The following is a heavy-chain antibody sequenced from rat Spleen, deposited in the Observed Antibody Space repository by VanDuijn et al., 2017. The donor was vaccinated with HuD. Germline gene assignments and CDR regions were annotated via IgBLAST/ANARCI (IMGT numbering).Heavy chain of an antibody. CDR3: ARTTTVATGGFAY. CDR1: GFTFSSFP. CDR2: ISSGGGNT. J-gene: IGHJ2*01. D-gene: IGHD1-3*01. V-gene: IGHV5-25*01. Sequence: EVQLVESGGGLVQPGRSLKLSCAASGFTFSSFPMAWVRQAPKKGLEWVASISSGGGNTYYRDSVKGRFTISRDNAKSTLYLQMDSLRSEDTATYYCARTTTVATGGFAYWGQGVMVTVSS.